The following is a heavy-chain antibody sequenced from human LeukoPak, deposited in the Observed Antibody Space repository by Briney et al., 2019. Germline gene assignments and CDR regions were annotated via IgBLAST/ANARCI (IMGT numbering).Heavy chain of an antibody. Sequence: GGSLRLSCAASGFTFSSYWMSWVRQAPGKGLEWVANIKQDGSEKYYVDSVKGRFTISRDNAKNSLYLQMNSLRAEDTAVYYCARGTRPSNYDYVWGSYLVDHWGQGTLVTVSS. CDR1: GFTFSSYW. J-gene: IGHJ4*02. CDR2: IKQDGSEK. CDR3: ARGTRPSNYDYVWGSYLVDH. D-gene: IGHD3-16*02. V-gene: IGHV3-7*01.